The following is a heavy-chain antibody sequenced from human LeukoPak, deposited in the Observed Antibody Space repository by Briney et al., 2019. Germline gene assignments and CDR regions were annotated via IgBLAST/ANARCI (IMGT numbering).Heavy chain of an antibody. Sequence: GGSLRLSCAASGFTFSSYAMHWVRQAPGKGLEWVAVISYDGSNKYYADSVKGRFTISRDNSKNTLYLQMNSLRAEDTAVYYCARDYYYIRAYYYYGMDVWGQGTTVTVSS. J-gene: IGHJ6*02. CDR3: ARDYYYIRAYYYYGMDV. V-gene: IGHV3-30*14. CDR2: ISYDGSNK. CDR1: GFTFSSYA. D-gene: IGHD3-22*01.